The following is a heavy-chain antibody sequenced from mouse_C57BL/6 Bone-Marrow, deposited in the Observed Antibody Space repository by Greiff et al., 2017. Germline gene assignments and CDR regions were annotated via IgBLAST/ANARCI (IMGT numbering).Heavy chain of an antibody. CDR2: IDPETGGT. J-gene: IGHJ3*01. CDR3: TRRGQLRWGFAY. CDR1: GYTFTDYE. V-gene: IGHV1-15*01. D-gene: IGHD3-2*02. Sequence: QVQLKQSGAELVRPGASVTLSCKASGYTFTDYEMHWVKQTPVHGLEWIGAIDPETGGTAYNQKFKGKAILTADKSSSTAYMVLRSLTSEDSAVXYGTRRGQLRWGFAYWGQGTLVTVSA.